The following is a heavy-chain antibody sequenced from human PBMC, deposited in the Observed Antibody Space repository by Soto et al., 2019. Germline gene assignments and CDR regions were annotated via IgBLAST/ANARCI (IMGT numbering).Heavy chain of an antibody. Sequence: PGGSLRLSCAASGFTFNNYAMCWVRQAPGKGLDWVSGISGSGGSTYYADSVKGRFTISRDNSKNTLYLEMDRLRAEDTAVYYCAKDMSHDYSKFLAYYHYGMDVWGQGTTVTVSS. D-gene: IGHD4-4*01. CDR2: ISGSGGST. J-gene: IGHJ6*02. V-gene: IGHV3-23*01. CDR1: GFTFNNYA. CDR3: AKDMSHDYSKFLAYYHYGMDV.